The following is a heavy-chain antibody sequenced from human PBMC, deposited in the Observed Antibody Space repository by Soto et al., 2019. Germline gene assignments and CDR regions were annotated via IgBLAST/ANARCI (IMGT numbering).Heavy chain of an antibody. J-gene: IGHJ5*02. V-gene: IGHV1-18*01. CDR2: ISAYNGNT. D-gene: IGHD3-3*01. Sequence: ASVKVSCKASGYTFTSYGISWVRQAPGQGLEWMGWISAYNGNTNYAQKPQGRVTMATDTSTSTAYMELRSLRSDDTAVYYCARPRAVSGVEENWFDPWGQGTLVTVSS. CDR3: ARPRAVSGVEENWFDP. CDR1: GYTFTSYG.